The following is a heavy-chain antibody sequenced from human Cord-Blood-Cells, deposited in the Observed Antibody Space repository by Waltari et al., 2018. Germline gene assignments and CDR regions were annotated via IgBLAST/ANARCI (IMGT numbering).Heavy chain of an antibody. J-gene: IGHJ3*02. CDR1: GGTFSSYA. CDR3: ASPYSSSSSRAFDI. V-gene: IGHV1-69*01. D-gene: IGHD6-6*01. CDR2: IIPIFGTA. Sequence: QVQLVQSGAEVKKPGSSVKVSCKASGGTFSSYAISWVGQAPGQGLEGMGGIIPIFGTANYAQKFQGRVTITADESTSTAYMELSSLRSEDTAVYYCASPYSSSSSRAFDIWGQGTMVTVSS.